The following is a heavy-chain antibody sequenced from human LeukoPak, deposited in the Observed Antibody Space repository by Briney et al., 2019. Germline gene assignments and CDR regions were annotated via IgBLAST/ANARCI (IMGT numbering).Heavy chain of an antibody. CDR1: GYTFTSYG. CDR3: ARDTSSSITIFGVVISPNYYYYGMDV. D-gene: IGHD3-3*01. J-gene: IGHJ6*02. V-gene: IGHV1-18*01. CDR2: ISAYNGNT. Sequence: ASVKVSCKASGYTFTSYGISWVRQAPGQGLEWMGWISAYNGNTSYAQKLQGRVTMTTDTSTSTAYMELRSLRSDDTAVYYCARDTSSSITIFGVVISPNYYYYGMDVWGQGTTVTVSS.